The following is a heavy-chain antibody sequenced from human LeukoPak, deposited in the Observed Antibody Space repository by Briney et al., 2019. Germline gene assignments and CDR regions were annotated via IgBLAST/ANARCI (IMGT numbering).Heavy chain of an antibody. Sequence: SETLSLTCAVSGGSISSSNWWSWVRQPPGKGLEWIGEIYHSGSTNYNPSLKSRVTISVDTSKNQFSLKLSSVTAADTAVYYCARRSGIDPFFDYWGQGTLVTVSS. V-gene: IGHV4-4*02. CDR2: IYHSGST. CDR1: GGSISSSNW. D-gene: IGHD3-10*01. J-gene: IGHJ4*02. CDR3: ARRSGIDPFFDY.